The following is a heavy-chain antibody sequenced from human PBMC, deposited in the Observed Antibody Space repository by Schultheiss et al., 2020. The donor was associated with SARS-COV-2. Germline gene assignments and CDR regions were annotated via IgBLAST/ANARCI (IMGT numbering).Heavy chain of an antibody. CDR1: GYTFTGYY. CDR3: ARDQWVITFGGVIAYYYGMDV. J-gene: IGHJ6*02. D-gene: IGHD3-16*02. Sequence: ASVKVSCKASGYTFTGYYMHWVRQAPGQGLEWMGIINPSGGGTSYAQKFQGRVTMTRDTSTSTVYMELSSLRSEDTAVYYCARDQWVITFGGVIAYYYGMDVWGQGTTVTVSS. CDR2: INPSGGGT. V-gene: IGHV1-46*01.